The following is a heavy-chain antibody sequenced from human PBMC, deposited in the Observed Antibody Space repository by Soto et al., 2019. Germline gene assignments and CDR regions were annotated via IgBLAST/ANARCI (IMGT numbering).Heavy chain of an antibody. D-gene: IGHD3-22*01. CDR1: GGSINNYY. V-gene: IGHV4-59*01. J-gene: IGHJ5*02. CDR2: VSYTGST. CDR3: ARYPPPKKAYDSNPGGFAP. Sequence: QVQLQESGPGLVKPSETLSLTCTVSGGSINNYYWTWIRQPPGKGLEWIGYVSYTGSTSYNPSLKSRAIISLATSINHFPLCLGSVTAADTAVYFCARYPPPKKAYDSNPGGFAPGGQGPLVAVSS.